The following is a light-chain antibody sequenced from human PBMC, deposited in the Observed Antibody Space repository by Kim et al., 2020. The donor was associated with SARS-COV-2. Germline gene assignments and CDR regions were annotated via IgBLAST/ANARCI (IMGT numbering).Light chain of an antibody. V-gene: IGKV3-15*01. CDR3: QQYNDWPPLT. J-gene: IGKJ4*01. CDR2: GAS. Sequence: SPAERATLSCRASQSVSSNLAWYQQKPGQAPRLLIYGASTRATGIPARFSGSGSGTEFILTVSSLQSEDFAVYYCQQYNDWPPLTFGAGTKVDIK. CDR1: QSVSSN.